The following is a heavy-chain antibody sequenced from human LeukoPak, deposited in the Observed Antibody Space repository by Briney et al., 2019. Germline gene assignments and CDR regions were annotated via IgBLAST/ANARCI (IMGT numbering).Heavy chain of an antibody. CDR1: GFTFSSYA. CDR2: IGSSGGST. J-gene: IGHJ4*02. D-gene: IGHD2-15*01. CDR3: ATQRGYCSDGNCYFDY. V-gene: IGHV3-23*01. Sequence: GGSLRLSCEASGFTFSSYAMSWVRQALGKGLEWVSAIGSSGGSTYYADSVKGRFTISRDNSKNTLYLQMNSLRAEDSAIYYCATQRGYCSDGNCYFDYWGQGNLVTVSS.